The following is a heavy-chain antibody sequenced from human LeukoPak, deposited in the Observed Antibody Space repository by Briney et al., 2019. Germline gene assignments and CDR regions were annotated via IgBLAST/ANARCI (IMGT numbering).Heavy chain of an antibody. V-gene: IGHV3-23*01. CDR1: GFTVSSNY. Sequence: PGGSLRLSCAASGFTVSSNYMSWVRQAPGKGLEWVSAISGSGGSTYYADSVKGRFTISRDNSKNTLYLQMNSLRAEDTAVYYCAAGSNYYYYYMDVWGKGTTVTVSS. CDR3: AAGSNYYYYYMDV. CDR2: ISGSGGST. J-gene: IGHJ6*03. D-gene: IGHD6-25*01.